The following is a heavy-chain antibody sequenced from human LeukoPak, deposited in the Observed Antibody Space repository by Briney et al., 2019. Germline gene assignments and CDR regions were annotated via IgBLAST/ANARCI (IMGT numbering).Heavy chain of an antibody. CDR1: GGSFRGYY. Sequence: SETLSLTCAVYGGSFRGYYWSWIRQPPGKGLEWIGEINHSGSTNYNPSLKSRVTISLDTSMKKFSLKLNSVTAADTAVYYCARHTGSSSYYFFDYWGQGTLVTVSS. V-gene: IGHV4-34*01. CDR3: ARHTGSSSYYFFDY. D-gene: IGHD3-22*01. J-gene: IGHJ4*02. CDR2: INHSGST.